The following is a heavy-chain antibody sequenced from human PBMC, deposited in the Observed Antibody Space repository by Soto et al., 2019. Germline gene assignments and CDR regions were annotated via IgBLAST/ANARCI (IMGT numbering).Heavy chain of an antibody. CDR2: INAGNGNT. CDR3: ARGGSLYWYFDL. J-gene: IGHJ2*01. CDR1: GYTFTSYA. Sequence: QVQLVQSGAEVKKPGASVKVSCKASGYTFTSYAMHWVRQAPGPRLEWMGWINAGNGNTKYSQKFQGRVTITRDTSASTAYMELSSLRSEDTAVYYCARGGSLYWYFDLWGRGTLVTVSS. D-gene: IGHD1-26*01. V-gene: IGHV1-3*01.